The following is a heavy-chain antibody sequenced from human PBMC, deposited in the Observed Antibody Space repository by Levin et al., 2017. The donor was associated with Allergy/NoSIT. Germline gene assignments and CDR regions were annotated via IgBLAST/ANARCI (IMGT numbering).Heavy chain of an antibody. CDR3: AKTRRGYSSTYSYGMDV. Sequence: GGSLRLSCKGSGYSFSNYWIGWVRQMPGKGLEWMGVIYPGDSDTKYNPTFQGHVTISADKSISTIYLRWGSLKASDTAVYFCAKTRRGYSSTYSYGMDVWGQGTTVTVSS. V-gene: IGHV5-51*01. CDR2: IYPGDSDT. CDR1: GYSFSNYW. J-gene: IGHJ6*02. D-gene: IGHD6-19*01.